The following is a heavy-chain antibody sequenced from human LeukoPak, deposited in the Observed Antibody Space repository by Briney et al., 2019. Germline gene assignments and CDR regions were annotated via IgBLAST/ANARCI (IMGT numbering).Heavy chain of an antibody. CDR2: IIPIFGTA. CDR3: ARFGSSGGVDY. D-gene: IGHD6-25*01. CDR1: GGTFSSYA. J-gene: IGHJ4*02. Sequence: GASVKVSCNASGGTFSSYAISWVRQAPGQGLEWMGGIIPIFGTANYAQKFQGRVTITADESTSTAYMELSSLRSEDTAVYYCARFGSSGGVDYWGQGTLVTDSS. V-gene: IGHV1-69*13.